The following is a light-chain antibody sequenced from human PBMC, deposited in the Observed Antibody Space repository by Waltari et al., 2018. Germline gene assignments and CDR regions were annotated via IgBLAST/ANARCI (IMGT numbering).Light chain of an antibody. CDR3: QQYFTGGDT. Sequence: DIVLTQSPAALAVSLGERAPITCQTSQTIFFGSKTKNYLAWYQQKPGQPPKLLISWASIREVGVPDRFSGSGSGTDFRLTISTLQAEDVGVYYCQQYFTGGDTFGPGTKVEIK. CDR2: WAS. V-gene: IGKV4-1*01. CDR1: QTIFFGSKTKNY. J-gene: IGKJ3*01.